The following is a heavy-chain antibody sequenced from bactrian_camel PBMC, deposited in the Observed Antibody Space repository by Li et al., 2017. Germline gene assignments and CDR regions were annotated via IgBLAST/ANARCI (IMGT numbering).Heavy chain of an antibody. CDR2: TYTGVGYGRT. V-gene: IGHV3S1*01. J-gene: IGHJ4*01. CDR1: GVTYSRYC. CDR3: AARWPSTANCDSDLHEYNY. D-gene: IGHD3*01. Sequence: HVQLVESGGDSVQAGGSLRLSCAASGVTYSRYCMAWFRQGAGKQREAVATTYTGVGYGRTWYADSVKDRFTISRDGARNTLYLQMNSLKPEDTAIYFCAARWPSTANCDSDLHEYNYWGQGTQVTVS.